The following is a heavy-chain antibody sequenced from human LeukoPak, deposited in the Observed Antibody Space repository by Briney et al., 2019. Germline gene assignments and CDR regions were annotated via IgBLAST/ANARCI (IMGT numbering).Heavy chain of an antibody. CDR1: GFTFSTYW. CDR2: ISSSGGSI. Sequence: GGSLRLSCAASGFTFSTYWMNWVRQAPGKGLEWVSYISSSGGSINYADSVKGRFTISRDNAKNSLYLQMNSLRAEDTAVYYCARRFDCWGQGTLVTVSS. CDR3: ARRFDC. V-gene: IGHV3-48*04. J-gene: IGHJ4*02.